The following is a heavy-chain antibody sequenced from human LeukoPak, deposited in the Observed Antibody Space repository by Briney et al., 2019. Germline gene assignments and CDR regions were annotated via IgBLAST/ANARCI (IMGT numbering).Heavy chain of an antibody. Sequence: GGSLRLSCAASGLTFSSYSMNWVRQAPGKGLEWVSSISSSSSYIYYADSVKGRFTISRDNAKNSLYLQMNSLRAEDTAVYYCASGFYDYVWGSYRSTSINWGQGTLVTVSS. CDR2: ISSSSSYI. CDR1: GLTFSSYS. D-gene: IGHD3-16*02. J-gene: IGHJ4*02. CDR3: ASGFYDYVWGSYRSTSIN. V-gene: IGHV3-21*01.